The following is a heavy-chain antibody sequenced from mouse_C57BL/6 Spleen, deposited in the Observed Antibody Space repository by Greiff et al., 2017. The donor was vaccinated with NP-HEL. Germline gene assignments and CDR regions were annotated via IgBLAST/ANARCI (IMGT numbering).Heavy chain of an antibody. CDR2: IDPSDSYT. D-gene: IGHD1-1*01. CDR3: ARGDSYGGSSSSYAMDY. V-gene: IGHV1-69*01. CDR1: GYTFTSYW. Sequence: VQLQQPGAELVMPGASVKLSCKASGYTFTSYWMHWVKQRPGQGLEWIGEIDPSDSYTNYNQKFKGKSTLTVDKSSSTAYMQLSSLTSEDSAVYYCARGDSYGGSSSSYAMDYWGQGTSVTVSS. J-gene: IGHJ4*01.